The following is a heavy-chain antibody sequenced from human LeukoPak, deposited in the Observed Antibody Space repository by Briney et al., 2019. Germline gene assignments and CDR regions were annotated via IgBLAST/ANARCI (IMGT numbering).Heavy chain of an antibody. J-gene: IGHJ4*02. CDR1: GFTFSSYS. D-gene: IGHD6-6*01. CDR3: ARDRLQGYFDY. V-gene: IGHV3-21*01. CDR2: ISSSSSYI. Sequence: GGSLRLSCAASGFTFSSYSMNWVRQAPGKGLEWVSSISSSSSYIYSADSVKGRFTISRDNAKNSLYLQMNSLRAEDTAVYYCARDRLQGYFDYWGQGTLVTVSS.